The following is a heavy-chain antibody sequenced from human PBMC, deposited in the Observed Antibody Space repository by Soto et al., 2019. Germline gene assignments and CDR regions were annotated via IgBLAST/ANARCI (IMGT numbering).Heavy chain of an antibody. Sequence: SETLSLTCTVSGGSISSSSYYWGWIRQPPGKGLEWIGSIYYSGSTYYNPSLKSRVTISVDTSKNQFSLKLGSVTAADTAVYYCARRPGGIRARLYYFDYWGQGTLVTVSS. CDR1: GGSISSSSYY. D-gene: IGHD1-20*01. CDR2: IYYSGST. J-gene: IGHJ4*02. CDR3: ARRPGGIRARLYYFDY. V-gene: IGHV4-39*01.